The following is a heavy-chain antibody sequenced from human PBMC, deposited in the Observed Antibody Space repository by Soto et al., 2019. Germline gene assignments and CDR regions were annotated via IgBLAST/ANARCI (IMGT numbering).Heavy chain of an antibody. CDR2: IYHSGST. J-gene: IGHJ5*02. V-gene: IGHV4-38-2*01. CDR3: AKGDGYNENWFDP. D-gene: IGHD5-12*01. CDR1: GYSMSSVYY. Sequence: SXTCAISGYSMSSVYYWGWIRQPPGKGLEWIGSIYHSGSTYYNPSLKSRVTISVDTSKNQFSLKLSSVTAADTAVYYCAKGDGYNENWFDPWGQGTLVTVYS.